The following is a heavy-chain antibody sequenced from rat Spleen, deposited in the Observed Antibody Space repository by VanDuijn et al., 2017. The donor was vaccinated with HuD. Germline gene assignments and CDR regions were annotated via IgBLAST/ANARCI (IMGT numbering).Heavy chain of an antibody. D-gene: IGHD4-3*01. J-gene: IGHJ3*01. CDR3: ARQDTSGYSNWFGY. CDR2: ISPSGVT. V-gene: IGHV5-25*01. CDR1: GFTFSNFD. Sequence: EVQLVESGGGLVQPGRSLKLSCAASGFTFSNFDMAWVRQAPTKGLEWVASISPSGVTYYRDSVKGRFTISRDNSKSTLYLQVDSLRSEDTATYYCARQDTSGYSNWFGYWGQGTLVTVSS.